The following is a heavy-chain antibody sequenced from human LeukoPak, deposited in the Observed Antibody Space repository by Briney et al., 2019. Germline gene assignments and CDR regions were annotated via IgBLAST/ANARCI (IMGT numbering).Heavy chain of an antibody. Sequence: GGSLKISCKGSGYIFANYWIGWVRQMPGKGLEWMGIVYPGDSGTRYSPSFQGQVTISADRSITTAYLQWSSLKASDTAMYYCVRFAYGSDFFPGHYWGQGTRVTVSS. CDR2: VYPGDSGT. CDR1: GYIFANYW. J-gene: IGHJ4*02. D-gene: IGHD3/OR15-3a*01. CDR3: VRFAYGSDFFPGHY. V-gene: IGHV5-51*01.